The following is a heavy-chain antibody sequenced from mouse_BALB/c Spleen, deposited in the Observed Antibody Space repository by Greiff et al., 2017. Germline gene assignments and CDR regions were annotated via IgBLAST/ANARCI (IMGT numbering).Heavy chain of an antibody. CDR2: IYPGNVNT. CDR1: GYTFTSYY. J-gene: IGHJ4*01. V-gene: IGHV1S56*01. Sequence: QVQLQQSGPELVKPGASVRISCKASGYTFTSYYIHWVKQRPGQGLEWIGWIYPGNVNTKYNEKFKGKATLTADKSSSTAYMQLSSLTSENSAVYFCASHYYDYDVGNYYYAMDDWGQGTSVTVSS. CDR3: ASHYYDYDVGNYYYAMDD. D-gene: IGHD2-4*01.